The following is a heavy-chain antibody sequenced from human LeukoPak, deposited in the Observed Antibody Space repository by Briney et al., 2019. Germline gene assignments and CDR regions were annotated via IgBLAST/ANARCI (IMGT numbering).Heavy chain of an antibody. Sequence: GGSLRLSCAAYGFTFSSYSMNWVRQAPGKGLEWLSYISSSSSTIYYADSVKGRFTISRDNAKNSLYLQMNSLRAEDTAVYYCASHDSSGYRDYWGQGTLVTVSS. D-gene: IGHD3-22*01. J-gene: IGHJ4*02. CDR3: ASHDSSGYRDY. CDR1: GFTFSSYS. CDR2: ISSSSSTI. V-gene: IGHV3-48*04.